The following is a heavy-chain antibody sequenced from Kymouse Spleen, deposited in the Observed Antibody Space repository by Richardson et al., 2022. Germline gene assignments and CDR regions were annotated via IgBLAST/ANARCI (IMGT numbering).Heavy chain of an antibody. Sequence: QVQLQESGPGLVKPSQTLSLTCTVSGGSISSGGYYWSWIRQHPGKGLEWIGYIYYSGSTYYNPSLKSRVTISVDTSKNQFSLKLSSVTAADTAVYYCARDVGSGSYYYYYGMDVWGQGTTVTVSS. V-gene: IGHV4-31*03. D-gene: IGHD3-10*01. CDR2: IYYSGST. CDR1: GGSISSGGYY. J-gene: IGHJ6*02. CDR3: ARDVGSGSYYYYYGMDV.